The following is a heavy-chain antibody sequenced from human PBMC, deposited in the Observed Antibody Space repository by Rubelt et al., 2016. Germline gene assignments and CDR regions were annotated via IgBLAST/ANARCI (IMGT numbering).Heavy chain of an antibody. CDR1: GFTFSRYA. V-gene: IGHV3-23*01. CDR2: ISGSGGST. Sequence: SRGGLVQPGGSLRVSCAASGFTFSRYAMNWVRQAPGKGLEWVAAISGSGGSTFYADSVKGRFTISRDNSKNTLYLQMNSLRAEDTAVYYCAKDRVGSWSSLDYWGQGTLVTVST. CDR3: AKDRVGSWSSLDY. D-gene: IGHD6-13*01. J-gene: IGHJ4*02.